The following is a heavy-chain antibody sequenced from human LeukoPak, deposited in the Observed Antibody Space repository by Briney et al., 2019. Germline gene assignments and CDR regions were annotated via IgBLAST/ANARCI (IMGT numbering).Heavy chain of an antibody. Sequence: GASVKVSCKASGYTFTGFYMHCVRQAPGQGLEWMGWINPNSGGTNNAQKFQGRVTMTRDTSISTAYMELSRLRSDDTAVYYCARETEADIVGAPTHGAPLYNWFDPWGQGTLVTVSS. CDR3: ARETEADIVGAPTHGAPLYNWFDP. CDR2: INPNSGGT. V-gene: IGHV1-2*02. CDR1: GYTFTGFY. D-gene: IGHD1-26*01. J-gene: IGHJ5*02.